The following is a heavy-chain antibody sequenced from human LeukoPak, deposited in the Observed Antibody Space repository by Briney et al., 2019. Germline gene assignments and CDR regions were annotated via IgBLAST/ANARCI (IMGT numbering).Heavy chain of an antibody. CDR1: GYTFTGQY. Sequence: ASVKVSCKTSGYTFTGQYLHWVRQAPGQGLEWMGWINPNSGGTKSAQKFQGRVIMTRDTSISTAYMELRSLSSDDTAVYYCARGLQLHLGELFPFAEFFQPWGQGTLVTVFS. CDR3: ARGLQLHLGELFPFAEFFQP. J-gene: IGHJ1*01. V-gene: IGHV1-2*02. CDR2: INPNSGGT. D-gene: IGHD3-16*01.